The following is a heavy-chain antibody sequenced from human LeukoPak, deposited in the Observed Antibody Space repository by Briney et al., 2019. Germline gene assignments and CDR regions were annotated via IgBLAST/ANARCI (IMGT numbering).Heavy chain of an antibody. CDR2: INHSGST. J-gene: IGHJ6*02. V-gene: IGHV4-34*01. D-gene: IGHD4-17*01. CDR1: GGSFSGYY. Sequence: SETLSLTCGVYGGSFSGYYWSWIRQPPGKGLEWIGEINHSGSTNYNPSLKSRVTISVDTSKNQFSLKLSSVTAADTAVYYCARAHGDPRYYYYYYGMDVWGQGTTVTVSS. CDR3: ARAHGDPRYYYYYYGMDV.